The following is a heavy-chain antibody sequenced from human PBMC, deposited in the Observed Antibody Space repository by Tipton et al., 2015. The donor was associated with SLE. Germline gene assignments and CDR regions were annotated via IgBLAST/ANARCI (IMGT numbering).Heavy chain of an antibody. V-gene: IGHV4-59*01. CDR2: IHYTGST. CDR3: ARGGNWNSDPDSFDI. J-gene: IGHJ3*02. D-gene: IGHD1-7*01. CDR1: GGAISGYY. Sequence: TLSLTCTVSGGAISGYYWSWIRQPPGKGLEWLGHIHYTGSTIYSPALKSRVTISLDTSRNHFSLKLNSVTAADTAVFYCARGGNWNSDPDSFDIWGQGTMVTVSS.